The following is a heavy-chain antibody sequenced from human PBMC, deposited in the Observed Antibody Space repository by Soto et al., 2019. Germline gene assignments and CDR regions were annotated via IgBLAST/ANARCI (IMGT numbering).Heavy chain of an antibody. CDR1: GFTFSSYG. J-gene: IGHJ4*02. CDR2: IWYDGSNK. CDR3: ERGSYSYGTIDY. V-gene: IGHV3-33*01. Sequence: QVQLVESGGGVVQPGRSLRLSCAASGFTFSSYGMHWVRQAPGKGLEWVAVIWYDGSNKYYADSVKGRFTISRDNSKNTLCLQMNSLRAADTAVYYCERGSYSYGTIDYWGQGTLVTVSS. D-gene: IGHD5-18*01.